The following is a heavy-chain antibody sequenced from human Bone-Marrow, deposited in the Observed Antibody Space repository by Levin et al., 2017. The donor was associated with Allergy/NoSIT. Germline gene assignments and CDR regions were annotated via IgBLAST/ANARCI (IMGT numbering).Heavy chain of an antibody. CDR2: IIPIFGTA. CDR3: ARSRGWDDNYVLGY. D-gene: IGHD4-11*01. CDR1: GGTFSSYA. Sequence: ASVKVSCKASGGTFSSYAISWVRQAPGQGLEWMGGIIPIFGTANYAQKFQGRVTITADKSTSTAYMELSSLRSEDTAVYYCARSRGWDDNYVLGYWGQGTLVTVSS. V-gene: IGHV1-69*06. J-gene: IGHJ4*02.